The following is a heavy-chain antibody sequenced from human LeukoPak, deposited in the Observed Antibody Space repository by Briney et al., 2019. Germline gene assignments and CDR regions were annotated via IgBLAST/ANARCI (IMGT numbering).Heavy chain of an antibody. J-gene: IGHJ4*02. Sequence: PSEPLSLTCPVSGGPISIYSWSWIRQPPGKGLEWIGYIYYSGSTNYNPSLKSRVTISVDTSKNQFSLKLSSVTAADTAVYYCAREGRDGSDYWGQGTLVTVSS. CDR1: GGPISIYS. CDR3: AREGRDGSDY. V-gene: IGHV4-59*01. CDR2: IYYSGST. D-gene: IGHD5-24*01.